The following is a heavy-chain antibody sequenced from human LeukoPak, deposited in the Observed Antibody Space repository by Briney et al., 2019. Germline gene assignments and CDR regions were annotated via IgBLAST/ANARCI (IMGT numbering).Heavy chain of an antibody. D-gene: IGHD3-22*01. CDR3: ARVRGHYDSRELGY. V-gene: IGHV3-11*04. J-gene: IGHJ4*02. Sequence: GGSLRLSCAASGFTFSDYHMSWIRQAPGKGLEWVSYISSSGSTIYYADSVKGRFTISRDNAKNSLYLQMNSLRAEDTAVYYCARVRGHYDSRELGYWGQGTLVTVSS. CDR2: ISSSGSTI. CDR1: GFTFSDYH.